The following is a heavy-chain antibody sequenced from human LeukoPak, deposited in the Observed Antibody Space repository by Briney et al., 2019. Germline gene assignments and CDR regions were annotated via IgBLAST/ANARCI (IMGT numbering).Heavy chain of an antibody. CDR1: GYTFTGYY. V-gene: IGHV1-2*02. Sequence: ASVKVSCKASGYTFTGYYMHWVRQAPGQGLEWMGWINPNSGGTNYAQKFQGRVTMTRDTSISTAYMELSRLRSDDTAVYYCARDRGIDYYGSGSYYRHYYYYMDVWGKGTTVTVSS. CDR2: INPNSGGT. J-gene: IGHJ6*03. D-gene: IGHD3-10*01. CDR3: ARDRGIDYYGSGSYYRHYYYYMDV.